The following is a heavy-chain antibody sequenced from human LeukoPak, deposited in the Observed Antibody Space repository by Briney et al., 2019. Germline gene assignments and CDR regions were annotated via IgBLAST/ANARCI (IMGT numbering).Heavy chain of an antibody. CDR1: GGSISSYY. CDR2: IYYSGST. J-gene: IGHJ4*02. V-gene: IGHV4-59*08. CDR3: ARLGYYYDSSGDDY. Sequence: SETLSLTCTVSGGSISSYYWSWIRQPPGRGRGGFGYIYYSGSTNYNPSLKSRVTISVDTSKNQFSLKLSSVTAADTAVYYCARLGYYYDSSGDDYWGQGTLVTVSS. D-gene: IGHD3-22*01.